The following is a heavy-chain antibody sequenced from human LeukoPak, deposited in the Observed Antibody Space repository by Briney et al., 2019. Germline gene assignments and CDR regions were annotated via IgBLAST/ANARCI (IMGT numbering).Heavy chain of an antibody. Sequence: SQTLSLTRTVSGGSISSGDYYWSWIRQHPGKGLEWIGYIFYRGSTYYNPSLKSRVAISVDTSKNQFSLKLSSVTAADTAVYYCARELVDYDSSGYYYGNWFDPWGQGTLVTVSS. CDR3: ARELVDYDSSGYYYGNWFDP. CDR2: IFYRGST. CDR1: GGSISSGDYY. D-gene: IGHD3-22*01. J-gene: IGHJ5*02. V-gene: IGHV4-31*03.